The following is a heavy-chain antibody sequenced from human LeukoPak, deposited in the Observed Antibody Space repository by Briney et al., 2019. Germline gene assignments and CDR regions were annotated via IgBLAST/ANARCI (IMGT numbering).Heavy chain of an antibody. Sequence: PSETLSLTCTVSGGSISSSSYYWGWIRQPPGKGLEWIGYIYYSGSTNYNPSLKSRVTISVDTSKNQLSLKLSSVTAADTAVYYCARKAAAGTRDYYYYYGMDVWGQGTTVTVSS. D-gene: IGHD6-13*01. CDR2: IYYSGST. CDR1: GGSISSSSYY. CDR3: ARKAAAGTRDYYYYYGMDV. V-gene: IGHV4-61*05. J-gene: IGHJ6*02.